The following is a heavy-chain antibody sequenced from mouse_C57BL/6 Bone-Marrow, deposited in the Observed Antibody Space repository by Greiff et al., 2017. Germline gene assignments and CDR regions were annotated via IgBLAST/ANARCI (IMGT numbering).Heavy chain of an antibody. CDR2: IDPSDSYT. D-gene: IGHD4-1*01. CDR1: GYTFTSYW. V-gene: IGHV1-69*01. Sequence: QVQLQQPGAELVMPGASVKLSCKASGYTFTSYWMHWVKQRPGQGLEWIGEIDPSDSYTNYNQKFKGKSTLTVDESSSTAYLQLSSLTSEDSAVYYCARDWDKNFDYWGQGTTLTVSS. CDR3: ARDWDKNFDY. J-gene: IGHJ2*01.